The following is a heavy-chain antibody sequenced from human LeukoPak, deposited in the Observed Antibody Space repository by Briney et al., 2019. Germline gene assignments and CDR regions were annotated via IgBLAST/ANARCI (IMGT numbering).Heavy chain of an antibody. V-gene: IGHV1-69*13. Sequence: ASVKVSCKASGGTFSSYAISWVRQAPGQGLEWMGGVIPMFATANYAPKFQDRVTITADESTSTAYMELRSLRSEDTAVYHCARGLHGDYGYFDYWGQGTLVTDSS. D-gene: IGHD4-17*01. CDR1: GGTFSSYA. J-gene: IGHJ4*02. CDR3: ARGLHGDYGYFDY. CDR2: VIPMFATA.